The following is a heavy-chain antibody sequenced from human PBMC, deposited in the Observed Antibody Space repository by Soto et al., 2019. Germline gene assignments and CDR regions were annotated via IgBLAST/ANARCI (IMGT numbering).Heavy chain of an antibody. J-gene: IGHJ3*02. CDR1: GGSISSEGYY. CDR2: IYYSGST. CDR3: ATTVVPAAIFAFDI. V-gene: IGHV4-31*03. Sequence: TLSRTCTVSGGSISSEGYYWSWIRQHPGKGLEWIGYIYYSGSTYYNPSLKSRVTISVDTSKNQFSLKLSSVTAADTAVYYCATTVVPAAIFAFDIWGQGTMVTVSS. D-gene: IGHD2-2*01.